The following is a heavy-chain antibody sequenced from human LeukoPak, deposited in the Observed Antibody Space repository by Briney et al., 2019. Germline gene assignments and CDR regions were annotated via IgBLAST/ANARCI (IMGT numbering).Heavy chain of an antibody. D-gene: IGHD6-19*01. CDR1: GYTFTGYY. Sequence: ASVKVSCKASGYTFTGYYMHWVRQAPGQGLEWMGWINPNSGGTNYAQKFQGRATMTRDTSISTAYMELSRLRSGDTAVYYCARDQQWLVFSWFDPWGQGTLVTVSS. CDR2: INPNSGGT. V-gene: IGHV1-2*02. J-gene: IGHJ5*02. CDR3: ARDQQWLVFSWFDP.